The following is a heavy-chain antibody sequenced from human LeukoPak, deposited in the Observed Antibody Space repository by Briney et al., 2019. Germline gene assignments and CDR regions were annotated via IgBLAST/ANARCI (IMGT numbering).Heavy chain of an antibody. V-gene: IGHV3-7*05. Sequence: QPGGSLRLSCAASGFTFSSYWMTWVRQAPGKGLEWVANIKQDGSEKYYVDSVKGRFTISRDNAKNSLSLQMNSLRVEDTAVYYCAKNIFREYSISQGPLDYWGQGTLVSVSS. CDR3: AKNIFREYSISQGPLDY. CDR1: GFTFSSYW. CDR2: IKQDGSEK. J-gene: IGHJ4*02. D-gene: IGHD6-6*01.